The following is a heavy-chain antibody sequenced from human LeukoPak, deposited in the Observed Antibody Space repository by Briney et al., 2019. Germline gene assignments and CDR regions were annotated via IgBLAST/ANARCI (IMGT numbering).Heavy chain of an antibody. Sequence: SQTLSLTCTVSGGSISSGDYYWSWIRQPPGKGLEWIGYIHYSGSTYYNPSLKSRVTISVDTSKNQFSLKLSSVTAADTAVYYCARGDDYGGPGGAFDIWGQGTMVTVSS. J-gene: IGHJ3*02. V-gene: IGHV4-30-4*08. CDR3: ARGDDYGGPGGAFDI. CDR2: IHYSGST. CDR1: GGSISSGDYY. D-gene: IGHD4-23*01.